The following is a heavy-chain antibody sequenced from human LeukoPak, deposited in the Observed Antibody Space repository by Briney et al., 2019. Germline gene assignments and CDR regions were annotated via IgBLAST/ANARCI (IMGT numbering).Heavy chain of an antibody. CDR3: AREWPMTPYFDY. V-gene: IGHV3-30*04. J-gene: IGHJ4*02. CDR2: ISYDGSNK. Sequence: GGSLRLSCAASGFTFSSYAMHWVCQAPGKGLEWVAVISYDGSNKYYADSVKGRFTISRDNSKNTLYLQMNSLRAEDTAVYYCAREWPMTPYFDYWGQGTLVTVSS. CDR1: GFTFSSYA. D-gene: IGHD5-24*01.